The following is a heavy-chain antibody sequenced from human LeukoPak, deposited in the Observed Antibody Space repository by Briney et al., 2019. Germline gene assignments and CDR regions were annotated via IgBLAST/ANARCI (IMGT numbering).Heavy chain of an antibody. D-gene: IGHD2/OR15-2a*01. CDR3: VSFYETY. CDR2: INSDGSST. V-gene: IGHV3-74*01. Sequence: GGSLRLSCAASGFTFSSYWMHWVRQAPGKGLVWVSRINSDGSSTNYADSVKGRFTISKDNAKNTVYLQMNSLRAEDTAVYYCVSFYETYWGRGTLVTVSS. J-gene: IGHJ4*02. CDR1: GFTFSSYW.